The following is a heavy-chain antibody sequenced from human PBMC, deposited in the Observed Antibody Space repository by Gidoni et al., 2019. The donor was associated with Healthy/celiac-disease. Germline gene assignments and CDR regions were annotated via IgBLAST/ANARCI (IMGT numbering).Heavy chain of an antibody. CDR1: GFHLSCYS. CDR2: ISSSSITI. Sequence: VQLVESGGGLVQPGGSLHRSCATSGFHLSCYSMNWVRQAQGKGLEWVSYISSSSITIYYAESVKGRFTISRDNAKNSLYLQMNSLRAEDTTVYYGARDRTAYGSGLDYWGQGTLVTVSS. CDR3: ARDRTAYGSGLDY. D-gene: IGHD3-10*01. J-gene: IGHJ4*02. V-gene: IGHV3-48*01.